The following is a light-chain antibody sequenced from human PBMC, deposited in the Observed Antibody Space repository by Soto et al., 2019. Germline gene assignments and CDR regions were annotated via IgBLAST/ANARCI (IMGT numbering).Light chain of an antibody. CDR2: DAS. CDR3: QQYVNALT. J-gene: IGKJ4*01. V-gene: IGKV1-33*01. Sequence: DIQMTQSPSSLSASAGDRVTITCQASQDISNHLNWYQQKAGKAPMLLINDASNLEAGVPSRFSGSGAGTDFTLTISSLQPEDIATYYCQQYVNALTFGGGTKVEIK. CDR1: QDISNH.